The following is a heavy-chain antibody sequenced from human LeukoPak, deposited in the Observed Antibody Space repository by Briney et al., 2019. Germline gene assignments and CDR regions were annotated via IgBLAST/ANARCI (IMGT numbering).Heavy chain of an antibody. J-gene: IGHJ3*02. CDR3: ARGLSRSFAFDI. V-gene: IGHV4-4*02. CDR2: IYHSGST. D-gene: IGHD2-2*01. Sequence: SGTLSLTCAVSGGSISSSNWLSWVRQPPGKGLQWIGEIYHSGSTNYNPSLKNRVTISVDKSKNQFSLKLSSVTAADTAVYYCARGLSRSFAFDIWGQGTMVTVSS. CDR1: GGSISSSNW.